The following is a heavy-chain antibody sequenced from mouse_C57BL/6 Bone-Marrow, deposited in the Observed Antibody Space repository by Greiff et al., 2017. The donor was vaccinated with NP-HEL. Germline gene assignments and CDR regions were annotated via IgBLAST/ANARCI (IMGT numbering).Heavy chain of an antibody. CDR3: TRRLLRFAWFAY. D-gene: IGHD1-1*01. CDR2: IDPETGGT. V-gene: IGHV1-15*01. Sequence: QVQLQQSGAELVRPGASVTLSCKASGYTFTDYEMHWVKQTPVHGLEWIGAIDPETGGTAYNQKFKGKAILTADKSSSTAYMELRSLTSEDSAVYYCTRRLLRFAWFAYWGQGTLVTVSA. CDR1: GYTFTDYE. J-gene: IGHJ3*01.